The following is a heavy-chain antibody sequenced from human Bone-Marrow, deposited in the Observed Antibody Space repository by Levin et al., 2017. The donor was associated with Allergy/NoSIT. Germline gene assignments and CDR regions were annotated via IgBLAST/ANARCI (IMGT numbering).Heavy chain of an antibody. J-gene: IGHJ6*02. V-gene: IGHV3-11*01. Sequence: GGSLRLSCAASGFTFSDYYFTWIRQAPGKGLEWVSYISSTGPPIHYADSVRGRFTISRDNAERTVYLQMNSLSAEDTAVYYCARGNFDYGMDVWGQGTTVTVSS. CDR3: ARGNFDYGMDV. CDR2: ISSTGPPI. CDR1: GFTFSDYY.